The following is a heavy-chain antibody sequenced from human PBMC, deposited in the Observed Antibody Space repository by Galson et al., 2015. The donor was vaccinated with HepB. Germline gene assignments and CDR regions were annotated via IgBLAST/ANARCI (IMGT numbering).Heavy chain of an antibody. J-gene: IGHJ3*02. CDR2: TSYDGSNK. Sequence: SLRLSCAASGFTFSSYAMHWVRQAPGKGLEWVAVTSYDGSNKYYADSVKGRFTISRDNSKNTLYLQMNSLRAEDTAVYYCARAFHRGAFDIWGQGTMVTVSS. CDR1: GFTFSSYA. CDR3: ARAFHRGAFDI. V-gene: IGHV3-30-3*01.